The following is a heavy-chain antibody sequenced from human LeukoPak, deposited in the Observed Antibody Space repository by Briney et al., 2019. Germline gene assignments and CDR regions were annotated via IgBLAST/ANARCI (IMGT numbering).Heavy chain of an antibody. V-gene: IGHV3-30*02. CDR2: IRYDGSNK. CDR3: ARVGCSRTSCTLRGSFTPFDY. J-gene: IGHJ4*02. D-gene: IGHD2-2*01. CDR1: GFTFSSYG. Sequence: PGGSLRLSCAASGFTFSSYGMHWVRQAPGKGLEWVAFIRYDGSNKYYADSVKGRFTISRDNSKNTLYLQMNSLRAEDTAVYYCARVGCSRTSCTLRGSFTPFDYWGQGTLVTVSS.